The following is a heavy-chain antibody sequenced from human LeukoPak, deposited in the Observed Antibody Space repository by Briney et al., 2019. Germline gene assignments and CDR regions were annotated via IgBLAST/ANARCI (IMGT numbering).Heavy chain of an antibody. J-gene: IGHJ5*02. CDR2: ISGSSTTT. CDR1: GFTFTNHW. V-gene: IGHV3-23*01. D-gene: IGHD1-1*01. CDR3: AKSPGTTGWFDP. Sequence: PGGSLRLSCAASGFTFTNHWMHWVRQAPGKGLEWVSSISGSSTTTYYADSAKGRFTVSRDNSKNTLYLQMNSLRAEDTAVYYCAKSPGTTGWFDPWGQGTLVTVSS.